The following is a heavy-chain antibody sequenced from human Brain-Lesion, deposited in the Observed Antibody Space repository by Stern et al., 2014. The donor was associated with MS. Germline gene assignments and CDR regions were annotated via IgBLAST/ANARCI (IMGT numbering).Heavy chain of an antibody. V-gene: IGHV3-74*02. J-gene: IGHJ4*02. CDR3: GRTEIRVGSTGIKY. CDR2: INTDGSST. Sequence: EMQLVESGGGLVQPGGSLRLSCAASGLTFSNYWMHWVRQAPGKGLVWVSRINTDGSSTDYADSVKGRFTISRDNAKNMFYLQMNSLRAEDTAVYYCGRTEIRVGSTGIKYWGQGTLVTVSS. D-gene: IGHD1-26*01. CDR1: GLTFSNYW.